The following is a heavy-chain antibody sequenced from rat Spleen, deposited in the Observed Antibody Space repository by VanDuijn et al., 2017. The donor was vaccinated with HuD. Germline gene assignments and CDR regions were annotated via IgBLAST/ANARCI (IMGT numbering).Heavy chain of an antibody. V-gene: IGHV2-63*01. CDR3: TRDGGTYYGPYYFDY. J-gene: IGHJ2*01. Sequence: QVQLKESGPGLVQPSQTLSLTCIVSGFSLTTYNVHWVRRPTGKALEWLGRMWYDGDTAYNSALKSRLSISRDTSKNQVFLKMNSLQTDDTGTYYCTRDGGTYYGPYYFDYWGQGVMVTVSS. CDR2: MWYDGDT. CDR1: GFSLTTYN. D-gene: IGHD1-6*01.